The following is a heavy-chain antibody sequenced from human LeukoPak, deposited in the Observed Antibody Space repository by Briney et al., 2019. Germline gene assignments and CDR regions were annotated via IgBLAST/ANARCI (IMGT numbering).Heavy chain of an antibody. D-gene: IGHD3-22*01. J-gene: IGHJ4*02. CDR3: ARERGPYYYDSSGYPFDY. Sequence: ASVKVSCKASGYTFTGYYMHWVRQAPGQGLEWMGRINPNSGGTNYAQKFQGRVTMTRDTSISTAYMELSRLRSDDTAVYYCARERGPYYYDSSGYPFDYWGQGTLVTVSS. V-gene: IGHV1-2*06. CDR1: GYTFTGYY. CDR2: INPNSGGT.